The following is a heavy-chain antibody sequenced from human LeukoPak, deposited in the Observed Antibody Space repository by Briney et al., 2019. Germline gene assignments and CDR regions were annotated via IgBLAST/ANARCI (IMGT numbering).Heavy chain of an antibody. CDR3: ARAKVGATYDAFDI. D-gene: IGHD1-26*01. CDR2: ITSSSSYI. Sequence: PGGSLRLSCAASGFTFSSYSMNWVRQAPGKGLEWVSSITSSSSYIYYADSVKGRFTISRDNAKNSLYLQMNSLRAEDTAVYYCARAKVGATYDAFDIWGQGTMVTVS. CDR1: GFTFSSYS. V-gene: IGHV3-21*01. J-gene: IGHJ3*02.